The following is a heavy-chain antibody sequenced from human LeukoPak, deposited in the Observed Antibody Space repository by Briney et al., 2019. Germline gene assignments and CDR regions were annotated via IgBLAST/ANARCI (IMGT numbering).Heavy chain of an antibody. D-gene: IGHD6-19*01. CDR3: AREPGYSSGWYYFDY. CDR2: ISGSGGST. V-gene: IGHV3-23*01. J-gene: IGHJ4*02. CDR1: GFTFSSYA. Sequence: GGSLRLSCAASGFTFSSYAMSWVRQAPGKGLEWVSAISGSGGSTYYADSVKGRFTISGDNSKNTLYLQMNSLRAEDTAVYYCAREPGYSSGWYYFDYWGQGTLVTVSS.